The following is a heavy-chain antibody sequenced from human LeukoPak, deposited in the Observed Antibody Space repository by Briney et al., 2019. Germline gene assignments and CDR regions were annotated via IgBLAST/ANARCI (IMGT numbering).Heavy chain of an antibody. D-gene: IGHD2-21*02. CDR1: GGSISSYY. CDR2: IYYSGST. Sequence: SETLSLTCTVSGGSISSYYWSWIRQPPGKGLEWIGYIYYSGSTNYNPSLKSRVTISVDTSKNQFSLKLSSVTAADTAVHYCARERGGDYEHWGQGTLVTVSS. V-gene: IGHV4-59*01. J-gene: IGHJ4*02. CDR3: ARERGGDYEH.